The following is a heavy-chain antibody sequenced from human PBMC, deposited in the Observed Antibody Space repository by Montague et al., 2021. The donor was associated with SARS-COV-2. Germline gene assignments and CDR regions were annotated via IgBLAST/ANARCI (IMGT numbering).Heavy chain of an antibody. J-gene: IGHJ4*02. Sequence: SLRLSCAASGFTFSAYAMNWVRQAPGKGLEWVSVISDSGGSTFYADSVKGRFTISRDNSKNTLYLQMNSLRADDTAVYYCAKAVVSLLRGFDSWGQGTLVPASS. CDR1: GFTFSAYA. V-gene: IGHV3-23*01. D-gene: IGHD2-15*01. CDR3: AKAVVSLLRGFDS. CDR2: ISDSGGST.